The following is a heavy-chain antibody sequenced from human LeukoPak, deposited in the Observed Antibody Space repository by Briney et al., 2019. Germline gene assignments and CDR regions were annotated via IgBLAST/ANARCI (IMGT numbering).Heavy chain of an antibody. D-gene: IGHD1-1*01. J-gene: IGHJ5*02. Sequence: SETLSLTCAVSGYSISSGYYWGWIRQPPGKGLEWIGSIYHSGSTYYNPSLKSRVTISVDTSKNQFSLKLSSVTAADTAVYYCARHVAGTRPLGFDPWGQGTLVTVSS. V-gene: IGHV4-38-2*01. CDR1: GYSISSGYY. CDR3: ARHVAGTRPLGFDP. CDR2: IYHSGST.